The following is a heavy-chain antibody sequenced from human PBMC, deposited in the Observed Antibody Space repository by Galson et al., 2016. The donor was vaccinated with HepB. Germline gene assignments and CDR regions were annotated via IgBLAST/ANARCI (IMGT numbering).Heavy chain of an antibody. CDR2: SSYSSNT. CDR1: GDSISSYF. CDR3: ARHRTMGSPSDYSDLHWLHP. J-gene: IGHJ5*02. Sequence: SETLSLTCTVSGDSISSYFWNWIRQSPGKGLEWIGHSSYSSNTIYNPSVQTRVTISVDTSKNQVSLKLRSVTAADAALYYCARHRTMGSPSDYSDLHWLHPWGQGTLVTVSS. D-gene: IGHD3-22*01. V-gene: IGHV4-59*08.